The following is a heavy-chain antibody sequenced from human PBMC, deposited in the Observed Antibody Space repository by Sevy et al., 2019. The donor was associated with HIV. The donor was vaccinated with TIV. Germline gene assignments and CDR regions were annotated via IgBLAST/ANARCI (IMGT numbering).Heavy chain of an antibody. Sequence: GESLKISCKGSGYSFANNWIGWVRQMPGKGLEWMGVVYPGDSETIYSPAFQGQVTISVDKSVSTAYLKWNSLKASDTAMYYCARLPVAAAGLYYFDYWGQGTLVTVSS. CDR1: GYSFANNW. J-gene: IGHJ4*02. V-gene: IGHV5-51*01. D-gene: IGHD6-13*01. CDR2: VYPGDSET. CDR3: ARLPVAAAGLYYFDY.